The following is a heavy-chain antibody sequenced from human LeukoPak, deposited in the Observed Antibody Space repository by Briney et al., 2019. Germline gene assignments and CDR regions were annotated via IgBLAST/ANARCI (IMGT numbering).Heavy chain of an antibody. D-gene: IGHD6-19*01. CDR1: GGSISGYY. J-gene: IGHJ4*02. CDR2: IYYSGST. Sequence: SETLSLTCTVSGGSISGYYWSWIRQPPGKGLEWIGYIYYSGSTNYNPSLKSRVTISVDTSKNQFSLKLSSVTAADTAVYYCARSLAVAGTGFDYWGQGTLVTVSS. V-gene: IGHV4-59*01. CDR3: ARSLAVAGTGFDY.